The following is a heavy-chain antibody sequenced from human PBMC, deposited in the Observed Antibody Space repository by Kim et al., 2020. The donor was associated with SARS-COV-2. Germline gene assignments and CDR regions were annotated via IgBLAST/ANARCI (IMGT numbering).Heavy chain of an antibody. CDR2: ISSSSSYI. Sequence: GGSLRLSCAASGFTFSSYSMNWVRQAPGKGLEWVSSISSSSSYIYYADSVKGRFTISRDNAKNSLYLQMNSLRAEDTAVYYCARVRYSSGSYEFDYWGQGTLVTVSS. J-gene: IGHJ4*02. CDR3: ARVRYSSGSYEFDY. CDR1: GFTFSSYS. D-gene: IGHD1-26*01. V-gene: IGHV3-21*01.